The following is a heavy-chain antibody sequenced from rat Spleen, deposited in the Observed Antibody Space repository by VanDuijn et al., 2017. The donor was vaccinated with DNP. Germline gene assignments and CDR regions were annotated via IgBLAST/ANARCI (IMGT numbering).Heavy chain of an antibody. V-gene: IGHV5-58*01. CDR3: AKGTGGFAH. Sequence: EVQLLETGGGLVQPGRSLKVSCVASGFTFNNYWMFWVRQAPGKGLEWVASINTDGGTTYYPDSVKGRFTISRANAENTVYLQMNSLRSEDTATYFCAKGTGGFAHWGQGTLVTVSS. CDR1: GFTFNNYW. J-gene: IGHJ3*01. CDR2: INTDGGTT. D-gene: IGHD1-4*01.